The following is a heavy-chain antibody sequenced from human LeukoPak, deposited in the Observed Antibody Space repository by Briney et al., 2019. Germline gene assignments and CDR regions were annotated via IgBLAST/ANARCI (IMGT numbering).Heavy chain of an antibody. CDR1: GFTLSNHW. CDR3: ARDVMSTSQYDVFDI. V-gene: IGHV3-7*01. Sequence: PGGSLRLSCAASGFTLSNHWMSWVRQAPGGGLEGMANIKQDGSEKYYGDSVKGRFTISRDNAKNSLYLQMNSLRGEHTALYYCARDVMSTSQYDVFDIWRQGTMVTVSS. D-gene: IGHD2-2*01. CDR2: IKQDGSEK. J-gene: IGHJ3*02.